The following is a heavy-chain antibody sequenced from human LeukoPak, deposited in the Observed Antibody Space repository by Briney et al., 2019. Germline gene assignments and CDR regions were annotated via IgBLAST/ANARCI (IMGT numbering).Heavy chain of an antibody. V-gene: IGHV4-39*01. CDR2: IYYSGST. CDR3: ARVNVRRPRRGSIAVAGSPNFDY. J-gene: IGHJ4*02. D-gene: IGHD6-19*01. Sequence: SETLSLTCTVSGGSISSSSYYWGWIRQPPGKGLEWIGSIYYSGSTYYNPSLKSRVTISVDTSKNQFSLKLSSVTAADTAVYYCARVNVRRPRRGSIAVAGSPNFDYWGQGTLVTVSS. CDR1: GGSISSSSYY.